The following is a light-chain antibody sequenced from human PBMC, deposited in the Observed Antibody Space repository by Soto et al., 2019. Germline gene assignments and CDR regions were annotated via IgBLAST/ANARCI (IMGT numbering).Light chain of an antibody. V-gene: IGLV2-14*03. CDR3: SSYTRSSSYV. J-gene: IGLJ1*01. CDR2: DVS. CDR1: SSDIGGFNH. Sequence: QSVLTQPASVSDSPGQSITISCIGTSSDIGGFNHVSWHQQHPGKAPKLIIYDVSNRPSGVSNRFSGSKTGNTASLVISGLQAEDEADYYCSSYTRSSSYVFGSGTKVTVL.